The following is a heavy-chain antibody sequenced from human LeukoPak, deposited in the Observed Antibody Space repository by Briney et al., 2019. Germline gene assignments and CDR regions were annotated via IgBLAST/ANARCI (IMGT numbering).Heavy chain of an antibody. CDR1: GFTFSDYY. CDR2: INHSGST. J-gene: IGHJ4*02. CDR3: ARHAAMVRGVIIY. Sequence: GSLRLSCATSGFTFSDYYMSWIRQPPGKGLEWIGEINHSGSTNYNPSLKSRVTISVDTSKNQFSLKLSSVTAADTAVYYCARHAAMVRGVIIYWGQGTLVTVSS. D-gene: IGHD3-10*01. V-gene: IGHV4-34*01.